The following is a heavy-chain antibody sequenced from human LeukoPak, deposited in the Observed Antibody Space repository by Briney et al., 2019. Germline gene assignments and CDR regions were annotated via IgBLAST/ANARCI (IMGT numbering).Heavy chain of an antibody. CDR1: GFTFSSSV. V-gene: IGHV3-30*18. CDR3: AKVRVYYDFWSGLDY. J-gene: IGHJ4*02. Sequence: GKSLRLSCAASGFTFSSSVMHWVRQAPGKGLEWVAGISSDGNNRYYVDSMKGRFTISRDNSKNTLYLQMNSLRAEDTAVYYCAKVRVYYDFWSGLDYWGQGTLVAVSS. CDR2: ISSDGNNR. D-gene: IGHD3-3*01.